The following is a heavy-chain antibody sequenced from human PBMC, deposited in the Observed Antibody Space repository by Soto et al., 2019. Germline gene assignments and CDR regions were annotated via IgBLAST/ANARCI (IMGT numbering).Heavy chain of an antibody. Sequence: QVQLVESGGGVVQPGRSLRLSCAASGFTFSSYAMQWVRQAPGKGLEWVAVISYAGSNKYYADSVKGRFTISRDNSKNTVYLQMNSLRAEDTAVYYCARPNYGSGSYPDYWGQGTLVTVSS. D-gene: IGHD3-10*01. V-gene: IGHV3-30-3*01. CDR2: ISYAGSNK. J-gene: IGHJ4*02. CDR1: GFTFSSYA. CDR3: ARPNYGSGSYPDY.